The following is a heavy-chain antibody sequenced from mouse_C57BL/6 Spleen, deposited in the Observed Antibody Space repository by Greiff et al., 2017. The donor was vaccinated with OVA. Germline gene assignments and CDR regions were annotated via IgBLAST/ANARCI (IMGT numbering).Heavy chain of an antibody. J-gene: IGHJ4*01. Sequence: EVQGVESGEGLVKPGGSLKLSCAASGFTFSDYAMSWVRQTPEKRLEWVAYISSGGDYIYYADTVKGRFTISRDNARNTLYLQLSSLKSEDTAMCYCTGSTGFRYALDYWGQGTTVTVSS. CDR2: ISSGGDYI. D-gene: IGHD4-1*01. V-gene: IGHV5-9-1*02. CDR3: TGSTGFRYALDY. CDR1: GFTFSDYA.